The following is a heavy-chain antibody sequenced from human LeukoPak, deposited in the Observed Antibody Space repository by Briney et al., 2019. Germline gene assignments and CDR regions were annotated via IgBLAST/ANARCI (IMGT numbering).Heavy chain of an antibody. D-gene: IGHD3-16*01. CDR2: IYNTGST. CDR1: GGSISSGSYY. J-gene: IGHJ5*02. V-gene: IGHV4-61*02. CDR3: AREWGAYHRRDFSRSQRYNWFDP. Sequence: PSETLSLTCTVSGGSISSGSYYWSWIRQPALNELEWIGRIYNTGSTNYNPSLKSRVTISVDTSKNQFSLKLSSVTAADTAVYYCAREWGAYHRRDFSRSQRYNWFDPWGQGTLVTVSS.